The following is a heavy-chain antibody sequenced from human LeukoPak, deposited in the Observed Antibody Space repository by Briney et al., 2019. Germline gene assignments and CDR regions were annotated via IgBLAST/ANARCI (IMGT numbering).Heavy chain of an antibody. D-gene: IGHD3-10*01. CDR1: GFTISNYY. V-gene: IGHV3-66*01. J-gene: IGHJ4*02. CDR3: ARDRDYSGSGSPDS. Sequence: GGSLRLSCAASGFTISNYYMNWVRQAPGKGPEWVSVIYDGGITYYADSVKGRFTISRDDSKNTLHLQMNSLRVDDTVVYYCARDRDYSGSGSPDSWGQGTLVTVSS. CDR2: IYDGGIT.